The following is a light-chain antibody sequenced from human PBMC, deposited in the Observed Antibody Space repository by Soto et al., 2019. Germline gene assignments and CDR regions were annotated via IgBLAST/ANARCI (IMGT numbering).Light chain of an antibody. J-gene: IGLJ2*01. Sequence: QSVLAQPASVSGSPGQSITISCAGTNRDVGGYNYVSWYQQYPGKAPKLIIYEVTYRPSGVSNRFSGSKSGNTASLTISGLQAEVEADYYCSSYSSSSALDVIFGGGTKLTVL. CDR3: SSYSSSSALDVI. V-gene: IGLV2-14*01. CDR2: EVT. CDR1: NRDVGGYNY.